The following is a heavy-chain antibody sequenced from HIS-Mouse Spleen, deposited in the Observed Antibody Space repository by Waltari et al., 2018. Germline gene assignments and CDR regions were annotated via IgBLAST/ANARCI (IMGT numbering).Heavy chain of an antibody. CDR1: GFTFRRYA. CDR2: ISYDGSNK. Sequence: QVQLVESGGGVVQPGRSLRLSCAASGFTFRRYAMHWVRQAPGKGLEWVAVISYDGSNKYYADSVKGRFTISRDNSKNTLYLQMNSLRAEDTAVYYCARGFVDTAMVDYWGQGTLVTVSS. V-gene: IGHV3-30-3*01. D-gene: IGHD5-18*01. J-gene: IGHJ4*02. CDR3: ARGFVDTAMVDY.